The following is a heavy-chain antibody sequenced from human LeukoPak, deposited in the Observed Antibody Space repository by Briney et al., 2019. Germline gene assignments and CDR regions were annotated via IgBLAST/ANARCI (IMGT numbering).Heavy chain of an antibody. CDR2: ISSSSSTI. CDR1: GFTFSSYS. Sequence: GGSLRLSCAASGFTFSSYSMNWVRQAPGKGLEWVSYISSSSSTIYYADSVKGRFTISRDNAKNSQYLQMNSLRAEDTAVYYCARVARSQLRFLEYYDYWGQGTLVTVSS. CDR3: ARVARSQLRFLEYYDY. V-gene: IGHV3-48*01. J-gene: IGHJ4*02. D-gene: IGHD3-3*01.